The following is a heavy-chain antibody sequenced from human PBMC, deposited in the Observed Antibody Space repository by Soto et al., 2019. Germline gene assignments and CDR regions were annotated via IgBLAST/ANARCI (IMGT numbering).Heavy chain of an antibody. CDR1: GGSFSGYY. CDR2: INHSGST. Sequence: SETLSLTCAVYGGSFSGYYWSWIRQPPGKGLEWIGEINHSGSTNYNPSLKSRVTISVDTSKNQFSLKLSSVTAADTAVYYCARSGPMITFGGVIAFDYWGQGTLVTVSS. J-gene: IGHJ4*02. D-gene: IGHD3-16*02. CDR3: ARSGPMITFGGVIAFDY. V-gene: IGHV4-34*01.